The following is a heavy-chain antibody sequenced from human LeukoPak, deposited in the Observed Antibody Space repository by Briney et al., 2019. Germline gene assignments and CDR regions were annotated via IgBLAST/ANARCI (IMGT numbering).Heavy chain of an antibody. D-gene: IGHD3-16*01. CDR2: LSYSGRT. V-gene: IGHV4-39*01. CDR3: ARHIQGDNVCDY. CDR1: GGSISSSNSY. J-gene: IGHJ4*02. Sequence: AETLSLTCTVSGGSISSSNSYGGWIRQPRGKGLEWIGTLSYSGRTYYNPSLKSRITISVDKSKSQFSLRLSSVTAADTALYYCARHIQGDNVCDYWGKGTLVTVPS.